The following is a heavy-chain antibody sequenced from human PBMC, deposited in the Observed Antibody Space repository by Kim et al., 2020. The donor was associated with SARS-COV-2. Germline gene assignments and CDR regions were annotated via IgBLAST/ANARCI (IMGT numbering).Heavy chain of an antibody. V-gene: IGHV4-59*13. CDR2: IYYSGST. Sequence: SETLSLTCTVSGGSISSYYWSWIRQPPGKGLEWIGYIYYSGSTNYNPSLKSRVTISVDTSKNQFSLKLSSVTAADTAVYYCARYGYAGFGGGLYGMDVWGQGTTVTVSS. CDR3: ARYGYAGFGGGLYGMDV. J-gene: IGHJ6*02. CDR1: GGSISSYY. D-gene: IGHD2-2*03.